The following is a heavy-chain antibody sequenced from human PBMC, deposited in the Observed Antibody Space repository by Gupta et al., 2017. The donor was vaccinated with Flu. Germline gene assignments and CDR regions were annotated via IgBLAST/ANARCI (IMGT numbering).Heavy chain of an antibody. J-gene: IGHJ6*02. CDR3: AKDLVAAGPAVYGMDV. V-gene: IGHV3-23*01. D-gene: IGHD6-13*01. CDR2: ISGSGGST. Sequence: EVQLLESGGGLVQPGGSLRLSCAASGFTFSSYAMSWVRQAPGKGLEWVSAISGSGGSTYYADSVKGRFTISRDNSKNTLYLQMNSLRAEDTAVYYCAKDLVAAGPAVYGMDVWGQGTTVTVSS. CDR1: GFTFSSYA.